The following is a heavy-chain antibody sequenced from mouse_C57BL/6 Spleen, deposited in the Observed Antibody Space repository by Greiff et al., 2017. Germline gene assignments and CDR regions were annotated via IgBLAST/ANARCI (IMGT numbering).Heavy chain of an antibody. D-gene: IGHD1-1*01. J-gene: IGHJ4*01. CDR1: GFTFSDYG. Sequence: EVKVVESGGGLVQPGGSLKLSCAASGFTFSDYGMAWVRQAPRKGPEWVAFISNLAYSIYYADTVTGRFTISRENAKNTLYLEMSSLRSEDTAMYYCARHGTTVVADYAMDYWGQGTSVTVSS. V-gene: IGHV5-15*01. CDR2: ISNLAYSI. CDR3: ARHGTTVVADYAMDY.